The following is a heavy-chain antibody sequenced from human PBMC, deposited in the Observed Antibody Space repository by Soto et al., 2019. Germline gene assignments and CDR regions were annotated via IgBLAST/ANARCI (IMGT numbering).Heavy chain of an antibody. CDR2: FVAARDP. V-gene: IGHV3-13*05. Sequence: GGSLRLSCTASGLTFSDDDMHWVRQGSGKGLEWASTFVAARDPYYTGPVKGRFTISRENARNSMFLQMNSVTVGDTAVYYCARAYSGRLPRRADYYYALDVWGQGTMVTVSS. CDR3: ARAYSGRLPRRADYYYALDV. J-gene: IGHJ6*02. D-gene: IGHD2-15*01. CDR1: GLTFSDDD.